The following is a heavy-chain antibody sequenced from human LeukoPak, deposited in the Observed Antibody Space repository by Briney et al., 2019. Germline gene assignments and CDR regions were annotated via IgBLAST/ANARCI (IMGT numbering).Heavy chain of an antibody. D-gene: IGHD1-20*01. CDR3: ARLRITGRWWFDP. CDR2: IYYSGST. V-gene: IGHV4-59*01. Sequence: PSETLSLTCTVSGGSISSYYWSWIRQPPGKGLEWIGYIYYSGSTNYNPSLKSRVTISVDTSKNQFSLKLSSVTAADTAVYYCARLRITGRWWFDPWGQGTLVTVSS. CDR1: GGSISSYY. J-gene: IGHJ5*02.